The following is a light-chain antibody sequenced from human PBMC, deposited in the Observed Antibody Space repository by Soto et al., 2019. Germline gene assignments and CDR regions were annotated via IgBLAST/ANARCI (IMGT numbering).Light chain of an antibody. CDR3: QSFDINNVV. V-gene: IGLV2-14*01. Sequence: QSALTQPASVSGSPGQSITISCTGTSSDVGGYNYVSWYQQHPGKAPKLMIYEVSNRPSGVSNRFSGSKSGNTASLTISRLQTEDEADYYCQSFDINNVVFGGGTKLTVL. CDR2: EVS. J-gene: IGLJ2*01. CDR1: SSDVGGYNY.